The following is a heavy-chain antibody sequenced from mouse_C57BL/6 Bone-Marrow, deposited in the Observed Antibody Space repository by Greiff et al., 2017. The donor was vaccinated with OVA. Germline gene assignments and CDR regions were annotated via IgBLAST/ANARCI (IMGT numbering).Heavy chain of an antibody. CDR3: ARSKRWLLRGDY. CDR2: IYPSDSET. Sequence: QVQLQQSGAELVRPGSSVKLSCKASGYTFTSYWMDWVKQRPGQGLEWIGNIYPSDSETHYNQKFKDKATLTVDKSSSTAYMQLSSLTSEDSAVYYCARSKRWLLRGDYWGQGTSVTVSS. V-gene: IGHV1-61*01. J-gene: IGHJ4*01. D-gene: IGHD2-3*01. CDR1: GYTFTSYW.